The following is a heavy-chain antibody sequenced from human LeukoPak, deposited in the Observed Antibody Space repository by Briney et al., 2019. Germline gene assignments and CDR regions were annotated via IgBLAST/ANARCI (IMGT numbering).Heavy chain of an antibody. V-gene: IGHV1-2*06. J-gene: IGHJ4*02. CDR1: GYTFTGYY. D-gene: IGHD4-17*01. Sequence: ASVKVSCKASGYTFTGYYMHWVRQAPGQGLEWMGRINPNSGGTNYAQKFQGGVTMTRDTSISTAYMELSGLRSDDTAVYYRARERDYGDRVKDYWGQGTLVTVSS. CDR2: INPNSGGT. CDR3: ARERDYGDRVKDY.